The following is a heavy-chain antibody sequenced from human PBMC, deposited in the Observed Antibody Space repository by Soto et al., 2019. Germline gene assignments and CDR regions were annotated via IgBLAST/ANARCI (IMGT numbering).Heavy chain of an antibody. J-gene: IGHJ4*02. CDR1: AFTFSSYA. V-gene: IGHV3-30-3*01. Sequence: GSLRLSCAASAFTFSSYAMHWVRQAPGKGLEWVAVISYDGSNKYYADSVKGRFTISRDNSKNTLYLQMNSLRAEDTAVYYCARDLTDSSGYLDYWGQGTLVTVSS. D-gene: IGHD3-22*01. CDR2: ISYDGSNK. CDR3: ARDLTDSSGYLDY.